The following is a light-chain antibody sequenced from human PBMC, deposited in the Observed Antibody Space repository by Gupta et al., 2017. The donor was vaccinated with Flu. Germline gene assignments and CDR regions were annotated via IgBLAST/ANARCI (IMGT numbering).Light chain of an antibody. CDR2: EVS. Sequence: SALTQPASVSGSPGQSRTISCTGTSSDVGGYNYVSWYQQPPGKAPKLMIYEVSNRPSGVSHRFSGSKSGNTASLTISGPQAEEEADYYCSSYTSSSTLVVFGGGTKLTVL. J-gene: IGLJ2*01. CDR3: SSYTSSSTLVV. V-gene: IGLV2-14*01. CDR1: SSDVGGYNY.